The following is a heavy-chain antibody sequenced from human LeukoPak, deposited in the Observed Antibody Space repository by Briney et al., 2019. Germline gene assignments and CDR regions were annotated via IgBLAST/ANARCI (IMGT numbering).Heavy chain of an antibody. CDR2: ISSEGIGGST. Sequence: GGSLRLSCAASGFSLRNYGMHWVRQAPGKGLEYVSAISSEGIGGSTYYADSVKGRFTISRDNSKNTLHFQVASLTIEDMAVYYCARNGCPKGVCLDSWGHGTLVSVSS. CDR1: GFSLRNYG. CDR3: ARNGCPKGVCLDS. J-gene: IGHJ5*01. V-gene: IGHV3-64*02. D-gene: IGHD2-8*01.